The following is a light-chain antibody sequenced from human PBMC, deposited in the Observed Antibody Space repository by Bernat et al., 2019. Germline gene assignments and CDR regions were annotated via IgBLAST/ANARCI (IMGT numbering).Light chain of an antibody. CDR2: ANS. Sequence: QSVLTQPPSVSGAPGQRVTISCTGSSSDIGAGYDVHWYQQFPGTAPKLLIYANSNRPSGVPDRFSGSKSGTSASLAITGLQAEDEADYYCQSYESSLSGSRVFGGGTKLTVL. CDR1: SSDIGAGYD. CDR3: QSYESSLSGSRV. J-gene: IGLJ3*02. V-gene: IGLV1-40*01.